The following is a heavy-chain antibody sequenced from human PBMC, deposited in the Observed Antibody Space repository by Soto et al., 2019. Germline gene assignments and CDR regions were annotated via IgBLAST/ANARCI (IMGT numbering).Heavy chain of an antibody. CDR1: GFTFSSYA. CDR3: VREPWGFSGTWYDY. Sequence: EVQLLESGGGLVQPGGSLRLSCAASGFTFSSYAMNWVRQVPGKGLEWVSYISDTGSRTYYADSLEGRFTISRDNSKNTLYLQMDSLRPEDTAVYFCVREPWGFSGTWYDYWGQGTLVTVSS. D-gene: IGHD6-13*01. CDR2: ISDTGSRT. V-gene: IGHV3-23*01. J-gene: IGHJ4*02.